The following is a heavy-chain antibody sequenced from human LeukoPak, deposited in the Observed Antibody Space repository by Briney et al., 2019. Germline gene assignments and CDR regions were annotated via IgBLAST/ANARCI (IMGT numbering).Heavy chain of an antibody. V-gene: IGHV4-34*01. CDR3: ARGLDVVAVAGLYYFDY. D-gene: IGHD6-19*01. CDR2: INHSGST. CDR1: GGSFRGYY. J-gene: IGHJ4*02. Sequence: KPSETLSLTCAVYGGSFRGYYWCWIRQPPRKGLEWIGEINHSGSTNYNPSLKSRVTISVGTSKNQFSLKLSSVTAADTAVYYCARGLDVVAVAGLYYFDYWGQGTLVTVSS.